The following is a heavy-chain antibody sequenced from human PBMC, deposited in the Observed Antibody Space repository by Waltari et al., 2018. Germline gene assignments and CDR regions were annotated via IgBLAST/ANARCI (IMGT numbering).Heavy chain of an antibody. Sequence: QVQLQESGPGLVKPSETLSLTCTVSGGSISSYYWSWIRQPAGKGLEWIGRIYTSGSTNYNPSRKSRVTMSVDTSKNQFSLKLSSVTAADTAVYYCARSLYGYDAFVRSYYMDVWGKGTTVTISS. D-gene: IGHD5-12*01. J-gene: IGHJ6*03. CDR1: GGSISSYY. CDR2: IYTSGST. CDR3: ARSLYGYDAFVRSYYMDV. V-gene: IGHV4-4*07.